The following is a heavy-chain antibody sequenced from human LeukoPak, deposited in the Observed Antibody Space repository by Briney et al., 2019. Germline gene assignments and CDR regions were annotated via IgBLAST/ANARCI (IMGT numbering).Heavy chain of an antibody. CDR1: GFTFNKHA. CDR2: ISSSSSYI. J-gene: IGHJ4*02. CDR3: ARGPRTTAVAEIY. V-gene: IGHV3-21*01. D-gene: IGHD6-19*01. Sequence: PGGSLRLSCAASGFTFNKHAMNWVRQAPGKGLEWVSSISSSSSYIYYADSVKGRFTISRDNAKNSLYLQMNSLRAEDTAVYYCARGPRTTAVAEIYWGQGTLVTVSS.